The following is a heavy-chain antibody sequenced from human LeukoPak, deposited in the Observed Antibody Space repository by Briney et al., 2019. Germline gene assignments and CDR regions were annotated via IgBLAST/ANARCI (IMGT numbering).Heavy chain of an antibody. CDR3: AKMDSDYYIDF. D-gene: IGHD3/OR15-3a*01. CDR2: INSGGTT. J-gene: IGHJ4*02. CDR1: GFIVSSTY. Sequence: GGTLRLSCAASGFIVSSTYMNWVRQAPGKGLEWISVINSGGTTYYADSVKGRFTIPRDDSKNMLFLQMNSLRAEDTAVYYCAKMDSDYYIDFWGQGTLVTVSS. V-gene: IGHV3-53*01.